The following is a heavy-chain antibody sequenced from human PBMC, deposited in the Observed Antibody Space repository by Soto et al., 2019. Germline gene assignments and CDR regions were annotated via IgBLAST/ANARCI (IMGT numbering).Heavy chain of an antibody. CDR2: MNPNSGNT. CDR1: GYTFTSYD. V-gene: IGHV1-8*01. J-gene: IGHJ6*03. CDR3: ARGLMHDYDYIWGSYRYPPLHHYYYYYYMDV. D-gene: IGHD3-16*02. Sequence: ASVKVSCKASGYTFTSYDINWVRQATGQGLEWMGWMNPNSGNTGYAQKFQGRVTMTRNTSISTAYMELSSLRSEDTAVYYCARGLMHDYDYIWGSYRYPPLHHYYYYYYMDVWGKGTTVTVSS.